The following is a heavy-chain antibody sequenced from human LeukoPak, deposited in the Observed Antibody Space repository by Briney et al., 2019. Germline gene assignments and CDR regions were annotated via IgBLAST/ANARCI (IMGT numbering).Heavy chain of an antibody. Sequence: PSETLSLTCTVSGGSISSGGYYWSWIRQHPGTGLEWIGYIYYSGSTYYNPSLKSRVTISVDTSKNQFSLKLSSVTAADTAVYYCARVSSSWPLDAFDIWGQGTMVTVSS. CDR1: GGSISSGGYY. V-gene: IGHV4-31*03. CDR2: IYYSGST. J-gene: IGHJ3*02. CDR3: ARVSSSWPLDAFDI. D-gene: IGHD6-13*01.